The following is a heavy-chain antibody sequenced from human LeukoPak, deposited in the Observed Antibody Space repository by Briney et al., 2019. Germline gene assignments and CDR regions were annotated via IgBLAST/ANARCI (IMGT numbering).Heavy chain of an antibody. CDR1: GYTFTGYY. Sequence: ASVKVSCKASGYTFTGYYMHWVRQAPGQGLEWMGWINPNSGGTNYAQKFQGRVTMTRDTSISTAYMELSRLRSDDTAVYYCARGVVRPYSSGWYDWFDPWGQGTLVTVSS. CDR3: ARGVVRPYSSGWYDWFDP. CDR2: INPNSGGT. V-gene: IGHV1-2*02. J-gene: IGHJ5*02. D-gene: IGHD6-19*01.